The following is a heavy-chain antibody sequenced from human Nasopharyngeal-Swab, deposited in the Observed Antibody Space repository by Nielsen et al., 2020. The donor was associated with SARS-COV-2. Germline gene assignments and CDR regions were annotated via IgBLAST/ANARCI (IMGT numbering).Heavy chain of an antibody. CDR2: IKQDGSEK. V-gene: IGHV3-7*01. CDR1: GFTFSSYW. J-gene: IGHJ5*02. CDR3: AREYCSSTSCYGDWFDP. D-gene: IGHD2-2*01. Sequence: GESLKISCAASGFTFSSYWMSWVRQAPGKGLEWVANIKQDGSEKYYVDSVKGRFTISRDNAKNSLYLQMNSLRAEDTAVYYWAREYCSSTSCYGDWFDPWGQGTLVTVSS.